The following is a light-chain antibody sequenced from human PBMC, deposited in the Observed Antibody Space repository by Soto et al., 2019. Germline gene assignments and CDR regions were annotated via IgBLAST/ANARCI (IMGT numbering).Light chain of an antibody. V-gene: IGKV3-20*01. CDR1: QSLGSTY. J-gene: IGKJ4*01. CDR2: GAS. CDR3: QQYGSSPLT. Sequence: ENVLTQSPGTLSLSPWEGATLSCRASQSLGSTYLAWYQQKPGQAPRLLIYGASSRATGIPDRFSGSGSGTDFTLTISRLEPEDFAVYYCQQYGSSPLTFGGGTKVDIK.